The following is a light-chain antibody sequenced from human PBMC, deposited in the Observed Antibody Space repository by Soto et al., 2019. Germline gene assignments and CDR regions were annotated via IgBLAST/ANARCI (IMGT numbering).Light chain of an antibody. CDR3: QQYNNWPRT. CDR1: QGISSN. J-gene: IGKJ1*01. V-gene: IGKV3-15*01. Sequence: DIVMTQSPATLSVSPGERATLSCRASQGISSNLAWYQQKPGQAPRLLIYGASTGATGIPARFSGSGSGTEFTLTISSLQSEDFAVYYCQQYNNWPRTFGQGTKVEIK. CDR2: GAS.